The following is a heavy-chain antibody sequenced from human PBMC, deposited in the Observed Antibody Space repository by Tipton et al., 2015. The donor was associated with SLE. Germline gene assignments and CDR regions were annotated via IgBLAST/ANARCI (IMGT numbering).Heavy chain of an antibody. Sequence: LRLSCTVSDGSIRSTNYYWGWIRQPPGKGLEWIGSIFYTGSTYYNPSLKSRVSFSIDTSKHQFSLKLNSVTAADTAVYYCVRGQLFYWGQGTLVTVSS. J-gene: IGHJ4*02. D-gene: IGHD5-18*01. V-gene: IGHV4-39*07. CDR2: IFYTGST. CDR3: VRGQLFY. CDR1: DGSIRSTNYY.